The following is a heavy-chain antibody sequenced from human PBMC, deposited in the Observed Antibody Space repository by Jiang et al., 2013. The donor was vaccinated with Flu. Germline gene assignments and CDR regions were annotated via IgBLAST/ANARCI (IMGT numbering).Heavy chain of an antibody. CDR2: ISAHNGNT. D-gene: IGHD3-10*01. V-gene: IGHV1-18*01. CDR3: ARDSALQYYGLGSQRPLDYGMDV. J-gene: IGHJ6*02. Sequence: GAEVKKPGASVKVSCKASGYTFTTYGISWVRQAPGQGLEWMGWISAHNGNTNYAQKLQGRVTMTTDTSTSTSYMELRSLRSDDTAVYYCARDSALQYYGLGSQRPLDYGMDVWGQGTT. CDR1: GYTFTTYG.